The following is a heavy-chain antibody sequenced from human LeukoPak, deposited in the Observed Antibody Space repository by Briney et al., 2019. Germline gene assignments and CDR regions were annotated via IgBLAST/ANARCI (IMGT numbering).Heavy chain of an antibody. V-gene: IGHV3-48*04. CDR2: ITSGSDTI. CDR3: ARDYYDSGIPLY. Sequence: GESLRLSCATSGFPFSRYSMNWVRQAPGKGLEWLSYITSGSDTIYYADSVKGRFTISRDNAKNSLYLQMNSLRAEDTAVYYCARDYYDSGIPLYWGQGTLVTVSS. D-gene: IGHD3-22*01. CDR1: GFPFSRYS. J-gene: IGHJ4*02.